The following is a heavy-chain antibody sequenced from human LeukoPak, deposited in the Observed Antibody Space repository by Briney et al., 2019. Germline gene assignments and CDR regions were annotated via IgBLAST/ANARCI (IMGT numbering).Heavy chain of an antibody. CDR3: ATDLGDYGDYIRE. CDR1: GFTFNKAW. J-gene: IGHJ4*02. D-gene: IGHD4-17*01. CDR2: IKSKTAGGTT. V-gene: IGHV3-15*01. Sequence: MSGGSLRLSCAASGFTFNKAWMSWIRQAPGKGLEWVGRIKSKTAGGTTDYPAPVKGRFIISRDDSINMVYLQMNSLKTEDTALYYCATDLGDYGDYIREWGQGTLVTVSS.